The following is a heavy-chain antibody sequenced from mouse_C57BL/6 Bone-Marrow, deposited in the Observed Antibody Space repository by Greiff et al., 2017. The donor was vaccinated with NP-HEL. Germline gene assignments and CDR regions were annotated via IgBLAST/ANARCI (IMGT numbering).Heavy chain of an antibody. CDR3: ARRTTVVATRVWYFDV. CDR1: GYTFTDYY. D-gene: IGHD1-1*01. V-gene: IGHV1-26*01. Sequence: EVQLQQSGPELVKPGASVKISCKASGYTFTDYYMNWVKQSHGKSLEWIGDINPNNGGTSYNQKFKGKATLTVDKSSSTAYMELRSLTSEDSAVYYCARRTTVVATRVWYFDVWGTGTTVTVSS. J-gene: IGHJ1*03. CDR2: INPNNGGT.